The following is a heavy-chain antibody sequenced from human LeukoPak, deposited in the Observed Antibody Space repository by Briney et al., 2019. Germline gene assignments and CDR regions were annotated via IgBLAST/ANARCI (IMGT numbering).Heavy chain of an antibody. CDR2: IWYDGSNK. CDR3: ATGVTNVGGGY. D-gene: IGHD2-8*01. J-gene: IGHJ4*02. CDR1: GFTFSSYG. Sequence: GGSLTLSCAASGFTFSSYGMHWVRQAPGKGLEWVAVIWYDGSNKYYADSVKGRFTISRDNSKNTLYLQMNSLRAEDTAVYYCATGVTNVGGGYWGQGTLVTVSS. V-gene: IGHV3-33*01.